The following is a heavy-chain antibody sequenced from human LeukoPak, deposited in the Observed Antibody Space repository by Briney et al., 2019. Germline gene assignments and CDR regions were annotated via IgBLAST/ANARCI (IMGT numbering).Heavy chain of an antibody. J-gene: IGHJ4*02. Sequence: GGALRLSCAASGFTFSSYLMSWVRQAPGKGVEWVANIKQDGSEKYYVDSVKGRFTISRDNAKNSLYLQMNSLRAEDTAVYYCARTLAALDYWGQGTLVTVSS. V-gene: IGHV3-7*01. CDR1: GFTFSSYL. D-gene: IGHD6-25*01. CDR2: IKQDGSEK. CDR3: ARTLAALDY.